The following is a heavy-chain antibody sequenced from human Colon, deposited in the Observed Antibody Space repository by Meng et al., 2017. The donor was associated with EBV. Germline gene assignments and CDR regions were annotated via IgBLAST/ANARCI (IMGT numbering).Heavy chain of an antibody. CDR1: GFTFSTYA. CDR3: APSIAVAGILDY. D-gene: IGHD6-13*01. CDR2: IWSNGINE. V-gene: IGHV3-33*01. J-gene: IGHJ4*02. Sequence: QLQLVESGGGAVQPGRSLRRSCAASGFTFSTYAMHWVRQAPGKGLEWVAVIWSNGINEYYVDSVKGRFTISRDNSKNTVYLQMNSLRAEDTAVYYCAPSIAVAGILDYWGQGTLVTVSS.